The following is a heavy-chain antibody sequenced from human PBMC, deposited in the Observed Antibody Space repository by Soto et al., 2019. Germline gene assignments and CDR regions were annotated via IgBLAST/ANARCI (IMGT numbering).Heavy chain of an antibody. Sequence: SETLSLTCTVSGGSISSYYWSWIRQPPGKGLEWIGYIYYSGSTNYNPSLKSRVTISVDTSKNQFSLKLSSVTAADTAVYYCARRGLGHWYFDLWGRGTLVTVSS. D-gene: IGHD7-27*01. CDR3: ARRGLGHWYFDL. J-gene: IGHJ2*01. CDR1: GGSISSYY. CDR2: IYYSGST. V-gene: IGHV4-59*08.